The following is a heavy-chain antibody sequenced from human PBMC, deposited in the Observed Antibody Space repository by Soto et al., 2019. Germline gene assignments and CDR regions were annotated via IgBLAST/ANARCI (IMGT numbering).Heavy chain of an antibody. CDR2: VTGSGGDS. Sequence: EVLLLESGGGLVQPGGSLRRSCAASGFTFSSYYMSWVRQAPGKGMECVSTVTGSGGDSYYADSVKGRFTISRDNSRNTLYLQMNSLRAEDTAVYYCATNLYGWGQGTLVTVSS. V-gene: IGHV3-23*01. D-gene: IGHD3-16*01. CDR1: GFTFSSYY. CDR3: ATNLYG. J-gene: IGHJ4*02.